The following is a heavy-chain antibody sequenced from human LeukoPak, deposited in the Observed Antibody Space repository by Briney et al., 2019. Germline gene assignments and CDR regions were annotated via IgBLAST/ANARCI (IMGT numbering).Heavy chain of an antibody. CDR3: AKVGGLLRYFDWLLYFDY. CDR1: GFTFSSYA. D-gene: IGHD3-9*01. V-gene: IGHV3-23*01. Sequence: GGSLRLSCAASGFTFSSYAMNWVRQAPGKGLEWVSAISGSGGSTYYADSVKGRFTISRDNSKNTLYLQMNSLRAEDTAVYYCAKVGGLLRYFDWLLYFDYWGQGTLVTVSS. J-gene: IGHJ4*02. CDR2: ISGSGGST.